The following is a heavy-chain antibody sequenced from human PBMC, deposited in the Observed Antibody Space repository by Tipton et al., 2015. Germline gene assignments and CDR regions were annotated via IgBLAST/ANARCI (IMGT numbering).Heavy chain of an antibody. CDR3: ARSGRGTSWYFDR. CDR2: INPNGGTT. CDR1: GYSFTSFF. J-gene: IGHJ5*02. D-gene: IGHD6-13*01. Sequence: QLVQSGAEVKHPGASVTVSCKASGYSFTSFFIIWVRQAPGQGLEWLGRINPNGGTTISAQKFQGRVTMTGDTSISTAHLELTGLTSDDTAVYYCARSGRGTSWYFDRWGQGTPVTVAP. V-gene: IGHV1-2*06.